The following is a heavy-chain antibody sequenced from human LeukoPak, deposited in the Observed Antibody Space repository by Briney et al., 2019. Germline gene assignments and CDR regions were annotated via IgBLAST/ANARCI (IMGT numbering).Heavy chain of an antibody. V-gene: IGHV3-11*01. CDR2: ISSSGSTI. CDR3: ARDRHLSGYYYDSSGSVFDY. Sequence: PGGSLRLSCAASGFTFSDYYMSWIRQAPGKGLEWVSYISSSGSTIYYADSVKGRFTISGDNAKNSLYLQMNSLRAEDTAVYYCARDRHLSGYYYDSSGSVFDYWGQGTLVTVSS. J-gene: IGHJ4*02. CDR1: GFTFSDYY. D-gene: IGHD3-22*01.